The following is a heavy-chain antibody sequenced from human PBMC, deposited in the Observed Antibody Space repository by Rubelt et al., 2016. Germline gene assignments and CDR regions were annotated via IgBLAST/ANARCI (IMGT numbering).Heavy chain of an antibody. D-gene: IGHD1-1*01. J-gene: IGHJ4*02. CDR3: ARVRLEINDC. CDR1: GYSFMNYG. Sequence: QVQLVQSGAEVRKPGASVKVSCKASGYSFMNYGITWVRQAPGQGLEWMGWISGDSGNTNDAKKFQGRVTMTADTATSTAYMDVRSLRSDETGGYYCARVRLEINDCWGQGTLITVSS. V-gene: IGHV1-18*01. CDR2: ISGDSGNT.